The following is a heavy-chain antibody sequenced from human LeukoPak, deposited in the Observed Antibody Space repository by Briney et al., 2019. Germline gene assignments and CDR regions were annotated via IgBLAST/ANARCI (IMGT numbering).Heavy chain of an antibody. CDR3: ARGTYINGYFDY. V-gene: IGHV3-23*01. CDR1: GFTFRSSA. CDR2: IGGGGDIT. Sequence: GGSLRLSCSASGFTFRSSAMAWVRQPPGKGLEWVSTIGGGGDITFYTDSVKGRFTISRDNSKNTLYLQMNSLRAEDTAVFYCARGTYINGYFDYWGQGALVTVSS. D-gene: IGHD2-8*01. J-gene: IGHJ4*02.